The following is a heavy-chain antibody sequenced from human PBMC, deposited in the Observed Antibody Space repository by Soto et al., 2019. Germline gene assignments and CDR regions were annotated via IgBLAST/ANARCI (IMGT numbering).Heavy chain of an antibody. CDR2: IKHDGSDK. Sequence: EVQLVESGGGLVHLGGSRRLSCAASGFTFSSYWMTWVRQAPGKGLEWVANIKHDGSDKYYVDSVKGRFTISRDNARNSVFLDMKSLRAEYTAVYSCVRDLSGRYLEGFGYWGQGTLFTVSS. J-gene: IGHJ4*02. CDR3: VRDLSGRYLEGFGY. V-gene: IGHV3-7*01. D-gene: IGHD1-26*01. CDR1: GFTFSSYW.